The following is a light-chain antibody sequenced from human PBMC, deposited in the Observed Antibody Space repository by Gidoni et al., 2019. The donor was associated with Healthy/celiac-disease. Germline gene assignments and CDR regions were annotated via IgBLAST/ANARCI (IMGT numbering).Light chain of an antibody. J-gene: IGKJ1*01. Sequence: DIQMTQSPSTLSASVGYRVTITCRASQSINNWLAWYQQKPGKAPKLLIYDASSLENGVPSRFSGSGSGTEFTLTISSLQPDDFGTYYCQQYNSWTFGQGTKVEIK. CDR1: QSINNW. V-gene: IGKV1-5*01. CDR3: QQYNSWT. CDR2: DAS.